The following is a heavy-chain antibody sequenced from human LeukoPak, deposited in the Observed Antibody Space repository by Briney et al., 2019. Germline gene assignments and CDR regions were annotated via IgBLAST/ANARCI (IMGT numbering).Heavy chain of an antibody. Sequence: SETLSLTCTVSGGSISSGPYYWGWIRQPPGKGLEWIGNIYYGENTYYNPSLKSRVTISIDTSNNQFYLKLSSLTAADTAVYYCARRDDSSGYHKIFDYWGQGTLVTVSS. CDR3: ARRDDSSGYHKIFDY. J-gene: IGHJ4*02. V-gene: IGHV4-39*01. D-gene: IGHD3-22*01. CDR1: GGSISSGPYY. CDR2: IYYGENT.